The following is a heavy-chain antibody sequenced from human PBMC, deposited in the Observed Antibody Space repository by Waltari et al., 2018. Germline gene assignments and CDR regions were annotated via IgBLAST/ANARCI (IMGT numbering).Heavy chain of an antibody. CDR2: ISGSGGST. V-gene: IGHV3-23*01. CDR3: AKYSTVYGGNSDY. CDR1: GFTFSSYA. Sequence: EVQLLESGGGLVQPGGSLRLSCAASGFTFSSYAMSWVRQAPGKGLEWVSDISGSGGSTYYADSVKGRFTISRDNSKNTLYLQMNSLRAEDTAVYYCAKYSTVYGGNSDYWGQGTLVTVSS. D-gene: IGHD4-17*01. J-gene: IGHJ4*02.